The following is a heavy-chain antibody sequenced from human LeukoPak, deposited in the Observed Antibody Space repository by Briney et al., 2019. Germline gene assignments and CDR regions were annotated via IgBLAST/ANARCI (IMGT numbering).Heavy chain of an antibody. J-gene: IGHJ4*02. CDR1: GGSISSSSYY. V-gene: IGHV4-39*01. CDR2: IYYSGST. D-gene: IGHD3-9*01. Sequence: KSSETLSLTCTVSGGSISSSSYYWGWIRQPPGKGLEWIGSIYYSGSTYYNPSLKSRVTISVDTSKNQFSLKLSSVTAADTAVYYCAVLRYFDGYLDYWGQGTLVTVSS. CDR3: AVLRYFDGYLDY.